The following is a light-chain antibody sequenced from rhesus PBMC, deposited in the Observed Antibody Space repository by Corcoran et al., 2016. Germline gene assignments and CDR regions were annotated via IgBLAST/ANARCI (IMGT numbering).Light chain of an antibody. Sequence: DIVLTQSPASLAVSPGQRATITCRASERVSVFGINLIHWYQPKPGQPPKLLIYQATHKDTGGPARVSGSGSGTEFTLTSNPVEADDAADYYCLQSKNSWTFGQGTKVEIK. CDR2: QAT. CDR1: ERVSVFGINL. CDR3: LQSKNSWT. V-gene: IGKV7-13*01. J-gene: IGKJ1*01.